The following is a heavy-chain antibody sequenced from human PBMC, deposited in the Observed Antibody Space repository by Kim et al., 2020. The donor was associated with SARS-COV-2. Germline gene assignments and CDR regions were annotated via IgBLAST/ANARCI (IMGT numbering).Heavy chain of an antibody. CDR3: ARDYDFWSGYSHYGMDV. CDR1: GFTFSSYE. CDR2: ISSSGSTI. J-gene: IGHJ6*02. D-gene: IGHD3-3*01. Sequence: GGSLRLSCAASGFTFSSYEMNWVRQAPGKGLEWVSYISSSGSTIYYADSVKGRFTISRDNAKNSLYLQMNSLRAEDTAVYYCARDYDFWSGYSHYGMDVWGQGTTVTVSS. V-gene: IGHV3-48*03.